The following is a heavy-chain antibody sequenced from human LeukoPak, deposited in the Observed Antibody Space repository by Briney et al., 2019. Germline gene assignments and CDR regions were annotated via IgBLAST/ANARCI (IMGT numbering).Heavy chain of an antibody. Sequence: SVKVSCKASGGTFSSYAISWVRQAPGQGLEWMGGIIPIFGTANYAQKFQGRVTITADESTSTAYMELSSLRSEDTAVYYCARGRYYDFWSGYHDPNYYYYYMDVWGKGTTVTVSS. CDR1: GGTFSSYA. D-gene: IGHD3-3*01. CDR2: IIPIFGTA. V-gene: IGHV1-69*01. CDR3: ARGRYYDFWSGYHDPNYYYYYMDV. J-gene: IGHJ6*03.